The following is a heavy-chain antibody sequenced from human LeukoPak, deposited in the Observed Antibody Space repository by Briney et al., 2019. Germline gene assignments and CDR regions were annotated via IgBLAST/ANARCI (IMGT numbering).Heavy chain of an antibody. CDR3: ARDFSGWSVDP. D-gene: IGHD6-19*01. Sequence: GGSLRLSCAASGFTFTNNFMSWVRQAPGKGLEWISYINSGGTPIYYADSVKGRFTMSRDNAKNSLYLQMNSLRAEDTAVYYCARDFSGWSVDPWGQGTLVTVSS. V-gene: IGHV3-48*04. CDR2: INSGGTPI. CDR1: GFTFTNNF. J-gene: IGHJ5*02.